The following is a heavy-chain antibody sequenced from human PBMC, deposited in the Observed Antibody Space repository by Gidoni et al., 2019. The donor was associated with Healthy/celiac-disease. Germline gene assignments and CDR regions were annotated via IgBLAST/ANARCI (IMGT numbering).Heavy chain of an antibody. CDR2: IYYSGST. CDR3: ARDRAGHCSGGSCYLYYYYGMDV. V-gene: IGHV4-59*01. Sequence: QVQLQESGPGLVKPSETLSLTCTVSGGSIRSYYWSWIRQPPGKGLEWIGYIYYSGSTNYNPSLKSRVTISVDTSKNQFSLKLSSVTAADTAVYYCARDRAGHCSGGSCYLYYYYGMDVWGQGTTVTVSS. CDR1: GGSIRSYY. J-gene: IGHJ6*02. D-gene: IGHD2-15*01.